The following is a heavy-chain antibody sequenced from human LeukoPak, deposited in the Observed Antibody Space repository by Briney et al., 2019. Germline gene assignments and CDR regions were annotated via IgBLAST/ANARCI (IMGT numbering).Heavy chain of an antibody. CDR3: ARAAGGDYALYYYYGMDV. CDR2: MNPNSGNT. D-gene: IGHD4-17*01. CDR1: GYTFTSYD. J-gene: IGHJ6*02. Sequence: GASVKVSCKASGYTFTSYDINWVRQATGQGLEWMGWMNPNSGNTGYAQKFQGRVTMTRNTSISTAYMELSSLRSEDTAVYYCARAAGGDYALYYYYGMDVWGQGTTVTVSS. V-gene: IGHV1-8*01.